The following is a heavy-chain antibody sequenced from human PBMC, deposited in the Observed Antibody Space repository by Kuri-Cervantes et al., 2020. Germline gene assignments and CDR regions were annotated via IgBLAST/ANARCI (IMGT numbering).Heavy chain of an antibody. CDR1: GGSFSGYY. V-gene: IGHV4-34*01. CDR3: ARPGHPTPYFYYMEV. Sequence: SQTLSLTCAVYGGSFSGYYWSWNRQPPGKGLEWIGEINHSGSTNYNPSLKSRVTISVDTSKNQFSLKLSSVTAADTAVYYCARPGHPTPYFYYMEVWGKGTAVTVSS. CDR2: INHSGST. J-gene: IGHJ6*03. D-gene: IGHD1-14*01.